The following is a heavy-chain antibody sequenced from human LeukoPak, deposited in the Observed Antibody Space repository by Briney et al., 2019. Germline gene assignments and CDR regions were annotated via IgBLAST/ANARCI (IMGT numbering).Heavy chain of an antibody. CDR1: GFTVSSNY. V-gene: IGHV3-66*02. CDR2: IYSGGST. CDR3: ARDSSNWNYLDY. J-gene: IGHJ4*02. Sequence: GGSLRLSCAASGFTVSSNYMSWVRQAPGKGLEWVSVIYSGGSTYYADSVKGRFTISRDNSKNTLYLQMNSLRAEDTAVYYCARDSSNWNYLDYWGQGTLVTVSS. D-gene: IGHD1-1*01.